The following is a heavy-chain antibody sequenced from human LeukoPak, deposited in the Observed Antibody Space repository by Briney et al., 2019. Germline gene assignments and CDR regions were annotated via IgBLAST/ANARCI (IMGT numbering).Heavy chain of an antibody. CDR2: INPSGGTT. D-gene: IGHD3-10*01. CDR3: ASGGEAGSG. V-gene: IGHV1-46*01. J-gene: IGHJ4*02. Sequence: GASVKVSCKASRDTFTSYYMHWVRQAPGQGLEWMGIINPSGGTTRYAQKFQGRVTMTRDTSTSTVYMELTSLRSEDTAVYYCASGGEAGSGWGQGTLVTVSS. CDR1: RDTFTSYY.